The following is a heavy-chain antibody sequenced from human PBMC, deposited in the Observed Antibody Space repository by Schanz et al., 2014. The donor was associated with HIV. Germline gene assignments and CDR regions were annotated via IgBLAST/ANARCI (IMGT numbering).Heavy chain of an antibody. CDR2: IWYDGSNK. D-gene: IGHD3-10*01. Sequence: QVQLVESGGGVVQPGRSLRLSCAASGFTFSDYGMHWVRQAPGKGLEWGAVIWYDGSNKYYADSVKGRFTISRDNSKNTLYLQMNSLRAEDTAVYYCAKGSSLWSFYYGMDVWGQGTTVTVSS. CDR1: GFTFSDYG. V-gene: IGHV3-33*06. J-gene: IGHJ6*02. CDR3: AKGSSLWSFYYGMDV.